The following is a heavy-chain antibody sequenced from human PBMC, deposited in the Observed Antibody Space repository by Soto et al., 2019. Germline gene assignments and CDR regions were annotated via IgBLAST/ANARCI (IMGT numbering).Heavy chain of an antibody. CDR1: GFTFSSYA. V-gene: IGHV3-53*01. J-gene: IGHJ4*02. Sequence: GGSLRLSCAASGFTFSSYAMSWVRQAPGKGLEWVSVIYSGGTTYYADSVKGRFTISRDNSKNTLYLQMNSLRAEDTAVYYCARGIAAAGALYDYWGQGTLVTVSS. CDR2: IYSGGTT. D-gene: IGHD6-13*01. CDR3: ARGIAAAGALYDY.